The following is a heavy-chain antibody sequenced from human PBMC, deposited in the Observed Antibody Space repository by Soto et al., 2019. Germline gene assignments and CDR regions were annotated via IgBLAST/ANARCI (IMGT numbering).Heavy chain of an antibody. CDR1: GYSISNGYY. Sequence: PSETLSLTCAVSGYSISNGYYWGWIRQPPGKGLEWIGSIYHTGSTHYNPSLKSRVTISVDTSKTQFSLNLRSVTAADTAVYYCARDLAAVPRAFDYWGRGTLVTVSS. CDR3: ARDLAAVPRAFDY. V-gene: IGHV4-38-2*02. D-gene: IGHD6-13*01. J-gene: IGHJ4*02. CDR2: IYHTGST.